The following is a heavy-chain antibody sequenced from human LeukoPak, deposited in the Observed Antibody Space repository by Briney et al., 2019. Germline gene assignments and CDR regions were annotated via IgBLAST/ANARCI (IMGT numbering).Heavy chain of an antibody. V-gene: IGHV3-74*01. D-gene: IGHD2-2*01. Sequence: GGSLRLSCVASGFTFSSYWMHWVRQAPRQGLVWVSRISNDGSTTSYADSVKGRFTISRDNAKNTLYLQMNSLRAEDTAVYFCARGGVPAAKDYWGQGTLVTVSS. CDR3: ARGGVPAAKDY. CDR2: ISNDGSTT. CDR1: GFTFSSYW. J-gene: IGHJ4*02.